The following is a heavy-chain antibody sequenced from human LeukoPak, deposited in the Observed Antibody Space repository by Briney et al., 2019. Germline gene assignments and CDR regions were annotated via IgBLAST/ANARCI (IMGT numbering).Heavy chain of an antibody. CDR3: ARLGELSSDDF. D-gene: IGHD3-16*02. CDR1: GYTFTSYD. Sequence: GASVKLSCKASGYTFTSYDINWVRQATGQGPEWMGWMNPNSGNTGYAQKFRGRVSITRNTSISTAYMELSSLVSEDTAVYYCARLGELSSDDFWGQGTLVTVSS. CDR2: MNPNSGNT. J-gene: IGHJ4*02. V-gene: IGHV1-8*03.